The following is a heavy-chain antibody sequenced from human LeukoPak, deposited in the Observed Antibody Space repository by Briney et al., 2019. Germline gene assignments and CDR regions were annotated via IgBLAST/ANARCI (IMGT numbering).Heavy chain of an antibody. CDR1: GYTFTGYY. J-gene: IGHJ4*02. V-gene: IGHV1-2*02. Sequence: ASVKVSCKASGYTFTGYYMHWVRQAPGQGLEWMGWINPNSGGTNYAQKFQGRVTMTRDTSISTAYMELSRLRSDDTAVYYCARHGSSGDYGSEDFDYWGQGTLVTVSS. CDR3: ARHGSSGDYGSEDFDY. D-gene: IGHD4-17*01. CDR2: INPNSGGT.